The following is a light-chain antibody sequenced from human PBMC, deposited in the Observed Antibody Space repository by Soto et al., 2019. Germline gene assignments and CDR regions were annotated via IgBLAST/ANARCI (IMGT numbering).Light chain of an antibody. V-gene: IGKV1-5*01. CDR2: DAS. J-gene: IGKJ2*01. CDR1: QSISSW. CDR3: QQYNNYLMYT. Sequence: DIQMTQSPSTLSASVGDRVTITCRASQSISSWLAGYQQKPGKAPNLLIYDASTLESGVPSRFSGSGSGTEFTLTISSLQPDDFATYYCQQYNNYLMYTFGQGTKLEIK.